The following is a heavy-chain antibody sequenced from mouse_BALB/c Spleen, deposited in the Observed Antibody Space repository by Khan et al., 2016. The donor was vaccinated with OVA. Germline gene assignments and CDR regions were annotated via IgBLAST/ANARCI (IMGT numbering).Heavy chain of an antibody. D-gene: IGHD1-1*01. J-gene: IGHJ2*01. Sequence: EVELVESGGGLVQPGGSRKLSCAASGFTFNKYGMHWVRQAPEKGLEWVAYISGDSNSIYYVDSVKGRFTISRDNPKNTLFLQMTSLMSEDTAMYYCATSYFYGYYFDYWGPGTTLTVS. CDR1: GFTFNKYG. CDR3: ATSYFYGYYFDY. V-gene: IGHV5-17*02. CDR2: ISGDSNSI.